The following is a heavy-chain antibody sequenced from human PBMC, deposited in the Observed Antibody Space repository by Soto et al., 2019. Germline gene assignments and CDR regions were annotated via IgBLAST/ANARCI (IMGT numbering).Heavy chain of an antibody. D-gene: IGHD3-16*01. V-gene: IGHV1-3*01. J-gene: IGHJ4*02. CDR1: GYTFTSYA. Sequence: QVQLVQSGAEVKKPGASVKVSCKASGYTFTSYAMHWVRQAPGQRLEWMGWINAGNGNTKYSQKFQGRVTITRDTAASTAYMELSSLRSEDTAVYYCARDLRLTGGDYWGQGTLVTVSS. CDR2: INAGNGNT. CDR3: ARDLRLTGGDY.